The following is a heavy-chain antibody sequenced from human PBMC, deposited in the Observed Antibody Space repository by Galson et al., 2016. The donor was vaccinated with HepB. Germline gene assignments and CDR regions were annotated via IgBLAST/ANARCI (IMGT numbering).Heavy chain of an antibody. V-gene: IGHV6-1*01. CDR1: GDSVSSNSAA. Sequence: CAISGDSVSSNSAAWNWIRQSPSRGLEWLGRTYYRSKWYNDYAVYVKSRININPDTSKNQFSLHLNSVTHEDTAVYYCARDNWKMRGYTYGHTTANYGMDVWGQGTTVTVSS. J-gene: IGHJ6*02. CDR2: TYYRSKWYN. D-gene: IGHD5-18*01. CDR3: ARDNWKMRGYTYGHTTANYGMDV.